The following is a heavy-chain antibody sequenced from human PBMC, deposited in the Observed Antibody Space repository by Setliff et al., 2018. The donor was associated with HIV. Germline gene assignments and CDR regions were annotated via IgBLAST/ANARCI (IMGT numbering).Heavy chain of an antibody. V-gene: IGHV3-30*02. CDR2: IRYDESDK. Sequence: GGSLRLSCAASGFTFSTYGMHWVRQAPGKGLEWVAFIRYDESDKDYADSVKGRFTISRDNSKSTLYLQMNRLRSEDTAVYYCAKNLFSSRWSPLDSWGQGTLVTVSS. D-gene: IGHD6-13*01. CDR1: GFTFSTYG. CDR3: AKNLFSSRWSPLDS. J-gene: IGHJ4*02.